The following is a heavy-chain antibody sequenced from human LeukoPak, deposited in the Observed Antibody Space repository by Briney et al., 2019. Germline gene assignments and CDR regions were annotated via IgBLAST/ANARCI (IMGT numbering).Heavy chain of an antibody. Sequence: GSLRLSCAASGFTFSSYAMSWVRQAPGKGLEWVSAISGSGGSTYYADSVKGRFTISRDNSKNTLYLQMNSLRAEDTAVYYCAKSHYDFWSGYYSGDYWGQGTLVTVSS. J-gene: IGHJ4*02. CDR1: GFTFSSYA. CDR2: ISGSGGST. V-gene: IGHV3-23*01. CDR3: AKSHYDFWSGYYSGDY. D-gene: IGHD3-3*01.